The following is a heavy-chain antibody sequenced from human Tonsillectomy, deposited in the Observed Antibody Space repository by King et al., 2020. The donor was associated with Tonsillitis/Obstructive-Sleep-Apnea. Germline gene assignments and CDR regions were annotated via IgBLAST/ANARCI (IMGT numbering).Heavy chain of an antibody. V-gene: IGHV5-10-1*03. CDR2: IDPSDSYT. CDR3: ASAGGYYSSMDV. CDR1: GYSFTSYW. Sequence: QLVQSGAEVKKPGESLRISCKGSGYSFTSYWINWVRQMPGKGLEWMGRIDPSDSYTDYSPSFQGHVTISADKSISTAYLQWSSLTASDTAMYYCASAGGYYSSMDVWGHGTTVTVSS. J-gene: IGHJ6*02. D-gene: IGHD1-26*01.